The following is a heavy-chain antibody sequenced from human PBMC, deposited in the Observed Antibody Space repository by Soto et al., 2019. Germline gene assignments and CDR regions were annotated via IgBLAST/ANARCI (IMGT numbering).Heavy chain of an antibody. CDR1: GGSISSSSYY. J-gene: IGHJ5*02. Sequence: QLQLQESGPGLVKPSETLSLTCTVSGGSISSSSYYWGWIRQPPGKGLARIGSIYYSGSTYYNPSLKSRVTIAVDTSKNQSSLKLSSVTAADTAVYYCARHELTIFGVVIPYNWFDPWGQGTLVTVSS. D-gene: IGHD3-3*01. V-gene: IGHV4-39*01. CDR2: IYYSGST. CDR3: ARHELTIFGVVIPYNWFDP.